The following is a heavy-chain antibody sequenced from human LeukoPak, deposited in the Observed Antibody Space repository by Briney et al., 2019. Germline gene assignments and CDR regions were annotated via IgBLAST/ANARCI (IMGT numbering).Heavy chain of an antibody. CDR1: GGSFSGYY. J-gene: IGHJ6*04. CDR3: ARSYGDYVYYGMDV. D-gene: IGHD4-17*01. Sequence: SETLSLTCAVYGGSFSGYYWSWIRQPPGKGLEWIGEINHSGSTNYNPSLKSRVTISVDTPKNQFSLKLSSVTAADTAVYYCARSYGDYVYYGMDVWGKGTTVTVSS. V-gene: IGHV4-34*01. CDR2: INHSGST.